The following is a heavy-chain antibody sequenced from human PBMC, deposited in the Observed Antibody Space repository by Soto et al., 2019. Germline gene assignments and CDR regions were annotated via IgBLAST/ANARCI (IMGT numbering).Heavy chain of an antibody. V-gene: IGHV3-30-3*01. CDR2: ISYDGSNK. Sequence: QVQLVESGGGVVQPGRSLRLSCAASGFTFSSYAMHWVRQAPGKGLEWVAVISYDGSNKYYADSVKGRFTISRDNSKNTLYLQMNSLRAEDTALYYCASQYCSGGSCYSGYFDYWGQGTLVTVSS. CDR3: ASQYCSGGSCYSGYFDY. D-gene: IGHD2-15*01. CDR1: GFTFSSYA. J-gene: IGHJ4*02.